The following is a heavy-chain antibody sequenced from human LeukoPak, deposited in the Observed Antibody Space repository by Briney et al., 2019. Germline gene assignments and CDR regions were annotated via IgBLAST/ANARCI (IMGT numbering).Heavy chain of an antibody. CDR1: GFTFSSYW. Sequence: GGSLRLSCAASGFTFSSYWMSWVRQAPGKGLEWVAVISYDGSNKYYADSVKGRFTISRDNSKNTLYLQMNSLRAEDTAVYYCARAEYYDFWSGYYKGGYYFDYWGQGTLVTVSS. CDR3: ARAEYYDFWSGYYKGGYYFDY. J-gene: IGHJ4*02. D-gene: IGHD3-3*01. V-gene: IGHV3-30-3*01. CDR2: ISYDGSNK.